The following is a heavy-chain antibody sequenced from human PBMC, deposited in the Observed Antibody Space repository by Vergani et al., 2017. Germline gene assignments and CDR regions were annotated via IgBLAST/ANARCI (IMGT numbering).Heavy chain of an antibody. CDR1: GGTFSSYA. CDR2: IIPIFGTA. V-gene: IGHV1-69*01. CDR3: AVPILTGYYRDVMGPLWDAFDI. J-gene: IGHJ3*02. Sequence: QVQLVQSGAEVKKPGSSVKVSCKASGGTFSSYAISWVRQAPGQGLEWMGGIIPIFGTANYAQKFQGRVTITADESTSTAYMELSSLRSEDTAVYYCAVPILTGYYRDVMGPLWDAFDIWGQGTMVTVSS. D-gene: IGHD3-9*01.